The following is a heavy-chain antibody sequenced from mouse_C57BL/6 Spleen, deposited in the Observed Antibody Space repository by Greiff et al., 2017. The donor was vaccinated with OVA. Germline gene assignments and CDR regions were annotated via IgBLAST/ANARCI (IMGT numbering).Heavy chain of an antibody. V-gene: IGHV1-50*01. CDR2: IDPSDSYT. CDR1: GYTFTSYW. Sequence: QVHVKQPGAELVKPGASVKLSCKASGYTFTSYWMQWVKQRPGQGLEWIGEIDPSDSYTNYNQKFKGKATLTVDKSSSTAYMQLSSLTSEDSAVYYCARSHYYGSSYYFDYWGQGTTLTVSS. CDR3: ARSHYYGSSYYFDY. J-gene: IGHJ2*01. D-gene: IGHD1-1*01.